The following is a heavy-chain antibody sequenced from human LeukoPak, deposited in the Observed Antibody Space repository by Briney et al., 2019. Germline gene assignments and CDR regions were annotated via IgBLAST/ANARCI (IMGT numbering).Heavy chain of an antibody. V-gene: IGHV3-7*01. CDR3: ARLQGDYTTYDC. Sequence: GGSLRLSSAASGLTFSSHWMSWVRQAPGEGLEWVASINQDEIVKHYVDSVRGRFIISRDNARDSLYLEMNGLRDEDTALYYCARLQGDYTTYDCWGQGTLVTVSS. J-gene: IGHJ4*02. CDR1: GLTFSSHW. D-gene: IGHD4-17*01. CDR2: INQDEIVK.